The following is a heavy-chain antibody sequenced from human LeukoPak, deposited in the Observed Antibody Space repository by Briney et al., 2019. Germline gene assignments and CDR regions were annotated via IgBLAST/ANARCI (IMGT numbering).Heavy chain of an antibody. CDR3: ATRVTEEIGGAFDI. J-gene: IGHJ3*02. CDR1: GGSISSSSYY. Sequence: PSETLSLTCTVSGGSISSSSYYWGWIRQPPGKGLEWIGSIYYSGSTYYNPSLKSRVTISVDTSKNQFSLKLSSVTAADTAVYYCATRVTEEIGGAFDIWGQGTMVTVSS. CDR2: IYYSGST. D-gene: IGHD3-16*01. V-gene: IGHV4-39*01.